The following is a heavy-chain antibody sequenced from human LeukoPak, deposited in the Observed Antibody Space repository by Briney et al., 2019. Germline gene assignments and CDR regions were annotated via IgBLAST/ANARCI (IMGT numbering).Heavy chain of an antibody. Sequence: ASVKVSCKASGYTFTNYYMHWVRQAPGQGLEWMGWINSNSGGTNYAQKFQGRVTMTRDTSISTAYMELSRLRSDDTAVYYCARDLRTTLTDYWYFDLWGRGTLVTVSS. V-gene: IGHV1-2*02. CDR2: INSNSGGT. J-gene: IGHJ2*01. CDR3: ARDLRTTLTDYWYFDL. D-gene: IGHD4-17*01. CDR1: GYTFTNYY.